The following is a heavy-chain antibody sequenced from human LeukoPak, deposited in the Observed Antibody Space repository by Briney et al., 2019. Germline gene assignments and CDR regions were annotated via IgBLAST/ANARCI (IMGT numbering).Heavy chain of an antibody. CDR2: IYYSGST. CDR3: ARSSGPDYYALDV. Sequence: SETLSLTCTVFDASFSSTNYWWVWIRQPPGKGLEWIGSIYYSGSTNINPPLKSRVTLFIDMSRKQFSLRLAPMTAADTAVFYCARSSGPDYYALDVWGQGTTVTVSS. J-gene: IGHJ6*02. V-gene: IGHV4-39*01. CDR1: DASFSSTNYW. D-gene: IGHD6-19*01.